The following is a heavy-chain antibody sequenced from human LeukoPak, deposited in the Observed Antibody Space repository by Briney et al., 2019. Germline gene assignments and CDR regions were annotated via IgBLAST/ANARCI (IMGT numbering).Heavy chain of an antibody. V-gene: IGHV3-11*04. D-gene: IGHD1-26*01. CDR3: ARSWWELLSAFDI. CDR1: GFTFSDYY. CDR2: ISSSGSTI. Sequence: GGSLRLSCAASGFTFSDYYMSWIRQAPGKGLEWVSYISSSGSTIYYADSVKGRFTISRDNAKNSLYLQMNSLRAEDTAVYYCARSWWELLSAFDIWGQGTMVTVSS. J-gene: IGHJ3*02.